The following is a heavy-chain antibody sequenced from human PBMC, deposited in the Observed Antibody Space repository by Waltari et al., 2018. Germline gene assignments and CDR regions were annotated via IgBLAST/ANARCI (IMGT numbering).Heavy chain of an antibody. D-gene: IGHD2-15*01. CDR2: IYYSGST. CDR1: GGSISRQSDY. Sequence: QLQLQESGPGLVKPPETLSLTCSVSGGSISRQSDYWGWIRQPPGKGLEYIGNIYYSGSTYYNPSLKSRVTISIDTSKNQFSLKLSSVTAADTAVYYCARLPSGGASHWFDPWGQGTLVTVSS. J-gene: IGHJ5*02. V-gene: IGHV4-39*01. CDR3: ARLPSGGASHWFDP.